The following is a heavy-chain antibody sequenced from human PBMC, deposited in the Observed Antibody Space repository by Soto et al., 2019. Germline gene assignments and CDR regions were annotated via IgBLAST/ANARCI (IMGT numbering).Heavy chain of an antibody. CDR1: WYHFLSFD. J-gene: IGHJ4*02. V-gene: IGHV1-8*01. Sequence: GASVKGSCKAFWYHFLSFDINWVRQATGQGFEWMGWMNPNSGGTRYVQKFQGRVTMTRDTSISTAYLELSSLTSEDTAVYYCARGPTGMIDYWGQGTLVTVSS. CDR3: ARGPTGMIDY. CDR2: MNPNSGGT.